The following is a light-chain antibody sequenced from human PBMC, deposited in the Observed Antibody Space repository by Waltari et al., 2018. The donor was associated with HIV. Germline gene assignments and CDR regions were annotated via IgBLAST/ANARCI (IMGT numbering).Light chain of an antibody. V-gene: IGLV1-40*01. J-gene: IGLJ3*02. CDR3: QSYDTSLGASV. CDR1: NSNIGAPYD. Sequence: QSVLTQPPSVSGAPGRSVIITCTGNNSNIGAPYDVPWYQQLPGAAPKLLISMNTIRPSGVRDRLSVSRSGTSASLAITGLQAGDEADYYCQSYDTSLGASVFGGGTKLTVL. CDR2: MNT.